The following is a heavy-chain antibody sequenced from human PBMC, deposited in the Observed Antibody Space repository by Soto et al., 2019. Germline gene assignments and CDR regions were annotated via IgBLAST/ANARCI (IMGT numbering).Heavy chain of an antibody. CDR3: ARKQPGFQIGWAWAVDI. D-gene: IGHD1-26*01. Sequence: QVQLVQSGAEVKKPGAPVKVSCRASGYTFTTYTLLWVRQAPGQRLEWMAWINPGNGDTKYSQNFQARVTATRDTSASTAYMERSSLRSEDTATYYCARKQPGFQIGWAWAVDIWGQGKMVTVSS. V-gene: IGHV1-3*01. CDR1: GYTFTTYT. CDR2: INPGNGDT. J-gene: IGHJ3*02.